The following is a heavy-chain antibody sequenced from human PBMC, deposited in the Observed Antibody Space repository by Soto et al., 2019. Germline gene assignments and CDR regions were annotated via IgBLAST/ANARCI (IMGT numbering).Heavy chain of an antibody. J-gene: IGHJ4*02. CDR1: GFTFRNYG. CDR3: TRRRDWTAVDPLDY. V-gene: IGHV3-73*01. Sequence: GGSLRLSCAASGFTFRNYGMNWVRQAPGKGLEWVGRVRSKVNSYATAYAASVKGRFTISRDDSKNTAYLQMNSLKTEDTAVYYCTRRRDWTAVDPLDYWGQGTLVTVSS. CDR2: VRSKVNSYAT. D-gene: IGHD5-18*01.